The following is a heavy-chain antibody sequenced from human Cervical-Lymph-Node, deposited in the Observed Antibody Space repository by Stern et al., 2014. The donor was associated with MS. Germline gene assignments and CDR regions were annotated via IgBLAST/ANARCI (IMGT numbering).Heavy chain of an antibody. Sequence: QLQLQESGPGLVKPSETLSLTCTVSGGSISSYYWSWIRQPPGKGLEWIGYIYYSGSTNYNPSLKSRVTISVDTSKNQFSLKLSSVTAADTAVYYCARVPTFYGDYAIWGQGTLVTVSS. D-gene: IGHD4-17*01. CDR1: GGSISSYY. J-gene: IGHJ4*02. CDR2: IYYSGST. V-gene: IGHV4-59*01. CDR3: ARVPTFYGDYAI.